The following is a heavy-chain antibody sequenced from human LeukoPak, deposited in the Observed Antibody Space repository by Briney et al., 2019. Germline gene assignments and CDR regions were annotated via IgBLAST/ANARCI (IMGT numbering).Heavy chain of an antibody. Sequence: SETLSLTCTVSGASFSSSTYYGGWIRQPPGKGLEWIGSIYYSGSTYYNPSLKSRVTMSVDTSKNQFSLRLSSVTAADTAVYYCARHAGGISATGTRPFDYWGHGNLVTVSS. CDR1: GASFSSSTYY. J-gene: IGHJ4*01. CDR3: ARHAGGISATGTRPFDY. V-gene: IGHV4-39*01. D-gene: IGHD6-13*01. CDR2: IYYSGST.